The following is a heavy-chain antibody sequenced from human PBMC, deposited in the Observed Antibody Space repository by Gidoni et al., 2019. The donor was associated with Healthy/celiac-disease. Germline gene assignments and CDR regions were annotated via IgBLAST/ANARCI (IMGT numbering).Heavy chain of an antibody. J-gene: IGHJ4*02. Sequence: QVQLVESGGGVVQPGRSLRLSCAASRFTFSSYGMHWVRQAPGKGLEWVAVISYDGSNKYYADSVKGRFTISRDNSKNTLYLQMNSLRAEDTAVYYCAKDRGPKGTTFDYWGQGTLVTVSS. V-gene: IGHV3-30*18. CDR3: AKDRGPKGTTFDY. D-gene: IGHD1-1*01. CDR1: RFTFSSYG. CDR2: ISYDGSNK.